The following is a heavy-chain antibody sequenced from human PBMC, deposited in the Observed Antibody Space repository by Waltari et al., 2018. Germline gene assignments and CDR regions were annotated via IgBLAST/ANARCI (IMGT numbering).Heavy chain of an antibody. CDR2: INHSGST. V-gene: IGHV4-34*01. Sequence: QVQLQQWGAGLLKPSETLSLTCAVYGGSFRGYYWSWIRQPPGKGLEWIGEINHSGSTNYNPSLKSRVTISVDTSKNQFSLKLSSVTAADTAVYYCARGITHYYGSGGFDYWGQGTLVTVSS. CDR1: GGSFRGYY. D-gene: IGHD3-10*01. J-gene: IGHJ4*02. CDR3: ARGITHYYGSGGFDY.